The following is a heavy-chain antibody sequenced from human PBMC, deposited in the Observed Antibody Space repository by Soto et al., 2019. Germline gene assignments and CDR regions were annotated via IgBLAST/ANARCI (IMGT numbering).Heavy chain of an antibody. D-gene: IGHD3-10*01. CDR1: GGTFSSYA. J-gene: IGHJ6*02. Sequence: SCKASGGTFSSYAMSCVRHAPGKGLEWVSAISGSGGSTYYADSVKGRFTISRDNSKNTLYLQMNSLRAEDTAVYYCAKDMVRGMNYYYGMDVWGQGTTVTVSS. CDR3: AKDMVRGMNYYYGMDV. V-gene: IGHV3-23*01. CDR2: ISGSGGST.